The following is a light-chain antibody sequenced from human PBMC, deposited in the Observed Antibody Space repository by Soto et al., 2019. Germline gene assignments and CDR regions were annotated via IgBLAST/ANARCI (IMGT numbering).Light chain of an antibody. CDR2: WAS. J-gene: IGKJ4*01. CDR1: QSVLLTSNNKNY. CDR3: QQYYTTLT. Sequence: DIVMTQSPDSLAVSLGERATINCKSSQSVLLTSNNKNYLAWYQQKPGQPHKVLISWASTRESGVPDRFSGSGFGTDFTLTITSLQAEDVAVYYCQQYYTTLTFGGGTKVEIK. V-gene: IGKV4-1*01.